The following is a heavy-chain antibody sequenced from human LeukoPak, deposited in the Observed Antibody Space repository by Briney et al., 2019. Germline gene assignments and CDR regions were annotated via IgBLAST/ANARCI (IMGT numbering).Heavy chain of an antibody. Sequence: SVKVSCKASGFTFTSSAMQWVRQARGQRLEWIGWIVVGSGNTNYAQKFQGRVTMTRDTSISTAYMELSRLRSDDTAVYYCARVGSSSWYSFDYWGQGNLVTVSS. CDR3: ARVGSSSWYSFDY. CDR2: IVVGSGNT. CDR1: GFTFTSSA. V-gene: IGHV1-58*02. J-gene: IGHJ4*02. D-gene: IGHD6-13*01.